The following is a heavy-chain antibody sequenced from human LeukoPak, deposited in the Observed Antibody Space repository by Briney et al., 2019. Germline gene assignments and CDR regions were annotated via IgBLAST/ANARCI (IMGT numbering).Heavy chain of an antibody. Sequence: GGSLRLSCAASGFTFSSYAMSWVRQAPGKGLEWVSAISGSGGSTYYADSVKGRFTISRDNAKNSLFLQMNSLRAEDTAVYYCATREYCTSSSCYPRDLRGYYFNYWGQGTLVTVSS. D-gene: IGHD2-2*01. V-gene: IGHV3-23*01. J-gene: IGHJ4*02. CDR3: ATREYCTSSSCYPRDLRGYYFNY. CDR2: ISGSGGST. CDR1: GFTFSSYA.